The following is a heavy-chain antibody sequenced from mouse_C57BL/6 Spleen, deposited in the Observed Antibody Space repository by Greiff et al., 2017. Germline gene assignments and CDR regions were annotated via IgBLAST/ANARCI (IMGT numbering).Heavy chain of an antibody. CDR3: ARPFDY. CDR1: GYSFTGYY. J-gene: IGHJ2*01. V-gene: IGHV1-42*01. CDR2: INPSTGGT. Sequence: EVQLQQSGPELVKPGASVKISCKASGYSFTGYYMNWVKQSPEKSLEWIGEINPSTGGTTYNQKFKAKATVTVDKSSSTAYMQLKSLTSEDSAVYYCARPFDYWGQGTTLTVSS.